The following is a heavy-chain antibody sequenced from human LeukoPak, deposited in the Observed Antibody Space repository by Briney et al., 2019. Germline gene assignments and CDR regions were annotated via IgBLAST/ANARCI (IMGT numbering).Heavy chain of an antibody. J-gene: IGHJ6*02. Sequence: GGSLRLSCAASGFTFSSYAMSWVRQAPGKGLEWVSSISSSSSYIYYADSVKGRFTISRDNAKNSLYLQMNSLRAEDTAVYYCAREFTMVRGDGMDVWGQGTTVTVSS. CDR2: ISSSSSYI. V-gene: IGHV3-21*01. D-gene: IGHD3-10*01. CDR3: AREFTMVRGDGMDV. CDR1: GFTFSSYA.